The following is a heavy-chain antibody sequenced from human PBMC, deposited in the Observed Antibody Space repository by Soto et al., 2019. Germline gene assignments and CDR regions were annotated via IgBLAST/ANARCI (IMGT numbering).Heavy chain of an antibody. J-gene: IGHJ4*02. CDR2: IYYTGKT. V-gene: IGHV4-31*03. CDR3: AHRQIVGAAI. CDR1: CDYLHMGGYY. D-gene: IGHD1-26*01. Sequence: KTSETLSLTCSFSCDYLHMGGYYWTWIRQLPGKGLEWMGYIYYTGKTYYNPSLESRLTMSVDMSTNQFSLKLSAVTAADTAVYYCAHRQIVGAAIWGQGTLVTVSS.